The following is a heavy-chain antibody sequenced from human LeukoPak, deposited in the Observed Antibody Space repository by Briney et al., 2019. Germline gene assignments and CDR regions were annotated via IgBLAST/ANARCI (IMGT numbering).Heavy chain of an antibody. CDR2: ISANTGKT. CDR1: GYTFATYG. Sequence: GAPVKVSCKASGYTFATYGFCWVRQAPGHGLEWMGWISANTGKTDYARKFQGRVTMTTDTSTSTAYMELRSLRPDDTAVYYCAKVASVRTHYWDQGTLLTVSS. V-gene: IGHV1-18*01. J-gene: IGHJ4*02. D-gene: IGHD1/OR15-1a*01. CDR3: AKVASVRTHY.